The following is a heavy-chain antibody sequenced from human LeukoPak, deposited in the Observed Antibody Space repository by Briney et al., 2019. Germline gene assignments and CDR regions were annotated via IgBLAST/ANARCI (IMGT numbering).Heavy chain of an antibody. J-gene: IGHJ2*01. CDR2: IVVGSGNT. CDR3: AAGTGSGWYKGWYFDL. D-gene: IGHD6-19*01. CDR1: GGTFSSYA. Sequence: SVKVSCKASGGTFSSYAFSWVRQARGQRLEWIGWIVVGSGNTNYAQKFQERVTITRDMSTSTAYMELSSLRSEDTAVYYCAAGTGSGWYKGWYFDLWGRGTLVTVSS. V-gene: IGHV1-58*01.